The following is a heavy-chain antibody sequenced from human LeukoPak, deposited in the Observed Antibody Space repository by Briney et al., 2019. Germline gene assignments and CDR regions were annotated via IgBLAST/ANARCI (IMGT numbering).Heavy chain of an antibody. CDR1: GFTFSMYW. D-gene: IGHD3-22*01. CDR2: IKEDGSEK. V-gene: IGHV3-7*01. CDR3: ARDSSPDSSGYYY. Sequence: GGSLRLSCAASGFTFSMYWMSWVRQAPGKGPEWVANIKEDGSEKHYVDSVKGRFTISRDNAKNSLYLQMSSLRVEDTAVYYCARDSSPDSSGYYYWGQGTLVIVSS. J-gene: IGHJ4*02.